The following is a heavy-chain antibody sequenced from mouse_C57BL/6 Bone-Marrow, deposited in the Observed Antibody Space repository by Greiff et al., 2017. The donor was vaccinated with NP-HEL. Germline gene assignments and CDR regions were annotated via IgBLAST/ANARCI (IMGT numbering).Heavy chain of an antibody. J-gene: IGHJ2*01. CDR1: GYTFTSYW. CDR2: IDPSDSET. V-gene: IGHV1-52*01. Sequence: VQLQQPGAELVRPGSSVKLSCKASGYTFTSYWMHWVKQRPIQGLEWIGNIDPSDSETHYNQKFKDKATLTVDKSSSTAYMQLSSLTSEDSAVYYWARVNDGYYVGYWGQGTTRTVSS. D-gene: IGHD2-3*01. CDR3: ARVNDGYYVGY.